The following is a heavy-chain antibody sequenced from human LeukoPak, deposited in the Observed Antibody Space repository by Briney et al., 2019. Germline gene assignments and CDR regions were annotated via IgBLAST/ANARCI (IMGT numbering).Heavy chain of an antibody. CDR2: INPSGGST. J-gene: IGHJ1*01. Sequence: EASVKVSCKASGYTFTSYYMHWVRQAPGQGLEWMGIINPSGGSTSYAQKFQGRVTMTRDMSTSTVYMELSSLRSEDTAVYYCAREPQRYDSSGYYSFSAFRVLQHWGQGTLVTVSS. V-gene: IGHV1-46*01. CDR1: GYTFTSYY. CDR3: AREPQRYDSSGYYSFSAFRVLQH. D-gene: IGHD3-22*01.